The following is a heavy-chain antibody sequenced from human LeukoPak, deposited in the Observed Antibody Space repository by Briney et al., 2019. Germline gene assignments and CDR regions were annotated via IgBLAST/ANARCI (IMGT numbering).Heavy chain of an antibody. V-gene: IGHV1-2*02. Sequence: ASVKVSCKASGYTFTGYYMHWVRQAPRQGLEWMGWINPNSGGTNYAQKFQGRVTMTRDTSISTAYMELSRLRSDDTAVYYCARADITMVRGVPYGMDVWGQGTTVTVSS. CDR2: INPNSGGT. J-gene: IGHJ6*02. CDR3: ARADITMVRGVPYGMDV. D-gene: IGHD3-10*01. CDR1: GYTFTGYY.